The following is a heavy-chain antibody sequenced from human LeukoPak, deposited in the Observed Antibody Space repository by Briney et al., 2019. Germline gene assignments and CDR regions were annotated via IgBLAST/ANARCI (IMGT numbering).Heavy chain of an antibody. CDR3: ARGLSGWFGELLPVY. CDR2: INHSGST. V-gene: IGHV4-34*01. J-gene: IGHJ4*02. D-gene: IGHD3-10*01. Sequence: SETLSLTCAVYGGSFSGYYWSWIRQPPGKGLEWIGEINHSGSTNYNPSLKSRVTISVDTSKNQFSLKLSSVTAADTAVYYCARGLSGWFGELLPVYWGQGTLVTVSS. CDR1: GGSFSGYY.